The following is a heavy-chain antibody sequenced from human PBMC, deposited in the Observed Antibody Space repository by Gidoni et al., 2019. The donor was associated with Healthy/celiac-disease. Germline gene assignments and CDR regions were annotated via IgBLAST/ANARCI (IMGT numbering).Heavy chain of an antibody. Sequence: QVQLVESGGGVVQPGRSLRLSCAASGFTFSSYGMHWVRQAPGKGLEWVAVISYDGSNKYYADSVKGRFTISRDNSKNTLYLQMNSLRAEDTAVYYCAKGRRPSLYYYDSSGGAFDIWGQGTMVTVSS. CDR1: GFTFSSYG. V-gene: IGHV3-30*18. CDR2: ISYDGSNK. CDR3: AKGRRPSLYYYDSSGGAFDI. J-gene: IGHJ3*02. D-gene: IGHD3-22*01.